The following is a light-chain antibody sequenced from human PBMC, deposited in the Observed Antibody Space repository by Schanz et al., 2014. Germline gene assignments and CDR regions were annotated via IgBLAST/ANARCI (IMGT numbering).Light chain of an antibody. CDR2: DVS. CDR3: SSYAGSNNVV. V-gene: IGLV2-8*01. CDR1: SSDVGGYNY. J-gene: IGLJ2*01. Sequence: QSALTQPASVSGSPGQSITISCTGTSSDVGGYNYVSWYQQHPGKAPKLMIYDVSKRPSGVPDRFSGSKSGNTASLTVSGLQAEDEADYYCSSYAGSNNVVFGGGTKLTVL.